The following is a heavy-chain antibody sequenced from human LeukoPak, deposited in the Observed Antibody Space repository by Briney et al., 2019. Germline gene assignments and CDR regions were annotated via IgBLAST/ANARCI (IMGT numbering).Heavy chain of an antibody. J-gene: IGHJ6*03. CDR1: GYTFTGYY. D-gene: IGHD5-12*01. CDR3: ARGLGQSGHDFYYYYYYMDV. CDR2: MNPNSGNT. Sequence: ASVKVSCKASGYTFTGYYMHWVRQAPGQGLEWMGWMNPNSGNTGYAQKFQGRVTITRNTSISTAYMELSSLRSEDTAVYYCARGLGQSGHDFYYYYYYMDVWGKGTTVTVSS. V-gene: IGHV1-8*03.